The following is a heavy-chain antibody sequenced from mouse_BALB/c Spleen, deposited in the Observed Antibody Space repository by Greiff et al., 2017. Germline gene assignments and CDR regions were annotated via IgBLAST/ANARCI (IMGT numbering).Heavy chain of an antibody. CDR3: ARWGYYFDY. CDR1: GYTFTSYW. CDR2: IDPSDSYT. Sequence: VQLQQPGAELVKPGASVKISCKASGYTFTSYWMNWVKQRPGQGLEWIGEIDPSDSYTNNNQKFKDKATLTADKSSSTAYMQLSSLTSEDSAVYYCARWGYYFDYWGQGTTLTVSS. J-gene: IGHJ2*01. V-gene: IGHV1S126*01.